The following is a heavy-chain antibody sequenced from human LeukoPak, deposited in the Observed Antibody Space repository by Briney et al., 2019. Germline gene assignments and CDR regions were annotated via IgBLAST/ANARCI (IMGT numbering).Heavy chain of an antibody. V-gene: IGHV4-59*12. CDR1: GGSISSYY. CDR2: IYYSGST. CDR3: ARDAYYYGSGSYRYNWFDP. J-gene: IGHJ5*02. D-gene: IGHD3-10*01. Sequence: SETLSLTCTVSGGSISSYYWSWIRQPPGKGLEWIGYIYYSGSTNYNPSLKSRVTISVDTSKNQFSLKLSSVTAADTAVYYCARDAYYYGSGSYRYNWFDPWGQGTLVTVSS.